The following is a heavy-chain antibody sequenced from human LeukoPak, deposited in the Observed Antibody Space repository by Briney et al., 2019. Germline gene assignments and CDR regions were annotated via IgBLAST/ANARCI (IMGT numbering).Heavy chain of an antibody. J-gene: IGHJ6*03. D-gene: IGHD2-15*01. Sequence: GGSLRLSCAASGFTFSDYYMSWIRQAPGKGLEWVSYISSSGSTIYYADSVKGRFTISRDNAKNSLYLQMNSLRAEDTALYYCAKDKSSGGPPYYYYYMDVWGKGTTVTVSS. V-gene: IGHV3-11*01. CDR2: ISSSGSTI. CDR3: AKDKSSGGPPYYYYYMDV. CDR1: GFTFSDYY.